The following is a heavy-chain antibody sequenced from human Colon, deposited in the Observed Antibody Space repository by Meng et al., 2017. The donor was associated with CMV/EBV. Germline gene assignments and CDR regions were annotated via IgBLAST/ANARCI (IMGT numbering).Heavy chain of an antibody. CDR1: GGSILDNFQ. D-gene: IGHD3-10*01. CDR3: ARVQSTKYYYSSGDY. CDR2: IYYSGRT. J-gene: IGHJ4*02. V-gene: IGHV4-39*07. Sequence: SETLSLTCTVSGGSILDNFQWGWIRQPSGKGLEWIGSIYYSGRTYYNTYLKSRVTISIDTSKNQFSLKLTSVTAADTAVYYCARVQSTKYYYSSGDYWGQGTLVTVSS.